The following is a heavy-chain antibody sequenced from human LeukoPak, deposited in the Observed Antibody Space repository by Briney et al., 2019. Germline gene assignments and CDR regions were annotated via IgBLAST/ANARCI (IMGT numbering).Heavy chain of an antibody. CDR1: GFTFNSYA. CDR2: IGRSGGDI. V-gene: IGHV3-23*01. J-gene: IGHJ4*02. CDR3: PKYAPPTTVVTRYFDY. Sequence: SGGSLRLSCAASGFTFNSYAMAWVRQAPGKGLEWVSVIGRSGGDIQYVDSVKGRFTISRDNSKNTLYLQMNSLRAEDTAVYYCPKYAPPTTVVTRYFDYWGQGPLVTVSS. D-gene: IGHD4-23*01.